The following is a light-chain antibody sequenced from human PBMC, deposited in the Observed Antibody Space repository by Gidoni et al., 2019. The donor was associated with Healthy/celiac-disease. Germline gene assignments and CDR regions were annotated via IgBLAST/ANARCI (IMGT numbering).Light chain of an antibody. CDR1: SPNIGAGYD. J-gene: IGLJ2*01. Sequence: SVLTHPPSASGAPGQRVTISCTGSSPNIGAGYDVHWYQQLPGTAPKLLIYGNSNRPSGVPDRFSGSKSGTSASLAITGLQAEDEADYYCQSYDSSLSGVVFGGGTKLTVL. CDR2: GNS. V-gene: IGLV1-40*01. CDR3: QSYDSSLSGVV.